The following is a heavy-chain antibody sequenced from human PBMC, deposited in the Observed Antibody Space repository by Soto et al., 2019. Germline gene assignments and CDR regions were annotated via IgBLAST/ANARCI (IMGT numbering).Heavy chain of an antibody. CDR1: GGSISGYY. Sequence: SETLSLTCTVSGGSISGYYWSWIRQPPGKGLEWIGYMYNTGSTVYNPSFKSRVTISVDTSKNQFSLKLNSVTAADTAVYYCARDLWGYCGTDCYPLDVWGQGTTVTAP. CDR3: ARDLWGYCGTDCYPLDV. V-gene: IGHV4-59*01. J-gene: IGHJ6*02. CDR2: MYNTGST. D-gene: IGHD2-21*02.